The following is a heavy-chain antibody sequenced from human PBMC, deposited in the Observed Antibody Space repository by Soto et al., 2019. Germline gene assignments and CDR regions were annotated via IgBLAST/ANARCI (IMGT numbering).Heavy chain of an antibody. CDR3: ARDSCVKIFGVVEGRNYYGMDV. J-gene: IGHJ6*02. CDR2: IIPIFGTA. D-gene: IGHD3-3*01. V-gene: IGHV1-69*13. CDR1: GCTFSSDA. Sequence: SVKCYFNASGCTFSSDAISWVRQAPGQVLDCIGGIIPIFGTANYAQKFQGRVTITADESTSTDYMELSSLRSEDTAVYYCARDSCVKIFGVVEGRNYYGMDVWGQVNTITVS.